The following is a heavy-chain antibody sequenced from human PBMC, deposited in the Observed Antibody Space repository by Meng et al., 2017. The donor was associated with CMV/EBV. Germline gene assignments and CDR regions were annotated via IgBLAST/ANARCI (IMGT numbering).Heavy chain of an antibody. D-gene: IGHD1-1*01. J-gene: IGHJ6*02. V-gene: IGHV3-21*01. CDR1: GFTFSSYS. CDR2: ISSSSYI. CDR3: ARRYNWNDGSWGIVVGEDWTPTNYYYYGMDV. Sequence: GGSLRLSCAASGFTFSSYSMNWVRQAPGKGLEWVSSISSSSYIYYADSVKGRFTISRDNAKNSLYLQMNSLRAEDTAVYYCARRYNWNDGSWGIVVGEDWTPTNYYYYGMDVWGQGTTVTVSS.